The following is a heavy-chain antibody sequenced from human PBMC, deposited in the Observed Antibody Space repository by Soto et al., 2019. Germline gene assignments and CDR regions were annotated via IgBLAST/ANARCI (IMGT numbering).Heavy chain of an antibody. CDR1: GFSLTTRGVG. J-gene: IGHJ5*02. Sequence: QITLKESGPTLVKPTQTRTLTCTFSGFSLTTRGVGVGWIRQPPGKALECLALIYWDDDKRYSPSLQSRLSITKDTSKNQMVLTMTIVDPVDTATYYCAHIPNYYQYDWFDPWGQGTLVSVSS. CDR2: IYWDDDK. CDR3: AHIPNYYQYDWFDP. V-gene: IGHV2-5*02. D-gene: IGHD3-16*01.